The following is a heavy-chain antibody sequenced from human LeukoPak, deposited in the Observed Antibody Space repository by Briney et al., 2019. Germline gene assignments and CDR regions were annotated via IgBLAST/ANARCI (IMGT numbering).Heavy chain of an antibody. CDR3: ARDLMTTVTTFVYGMDV. Sequence: ASVKVSFKASGYTFTGYHMHWVRQAPGQGLEWMGWINPNNGGTIYAQRFQGRVTMTRDTSISAAYMELSKLRSDDTAVYYCARDLMTTVTTFVYGMDVWGHGTTVTVSS. CDR2: INPNNGGT. D-gene: IGHD4-17*01. V-gene: IGHV1-2*02. CDR1: GYTFTGYH. J-gene: IGHJ6*02.